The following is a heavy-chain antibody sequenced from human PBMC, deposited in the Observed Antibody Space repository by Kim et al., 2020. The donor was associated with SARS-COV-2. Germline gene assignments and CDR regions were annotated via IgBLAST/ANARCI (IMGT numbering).Heavy chain of an antibody. CDR3: ARSIGYVDY. V-gene: IGHV3-53*01. D-gene: IGHD3-22*01. Sequence: GGSLRLSCAASGFSVSSIYMNWVRQAPGKGLEWVSVIYSGGSTFYADSVKGRFTISRDSSKNTLYLQMNGLRAEDTAVYYCARSIGYVDYWGQGTLVTVS. CDR1: GFSVSSIY. J-gene: IGHJ4*02. CDR2: IYSGGST.